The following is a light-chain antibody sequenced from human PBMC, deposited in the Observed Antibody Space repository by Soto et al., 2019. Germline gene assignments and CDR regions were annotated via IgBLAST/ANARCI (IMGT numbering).Light chain of an antibody. CDR3: CSYAGSTTFGV. CDR2: EVS. Sequence: QSALTQPASVSGSPGQSITISCTGTSSDVGSYNLVSWYQQHPGKAPKLSIYEVSKRPSGVSNRFSGSKSGNTASLTISWLQAEDETNSYCCSYAGSTTFGVFGGGTQVTVL. J-gene: IGLJ3*02. V-gene: IGLV2-23*02. CDR1: SSDVGSYNL.